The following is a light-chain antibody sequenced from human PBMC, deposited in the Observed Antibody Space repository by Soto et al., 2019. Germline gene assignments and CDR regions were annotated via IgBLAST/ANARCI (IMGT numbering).Light chain of an antibody. CDR1: SSNIGAGYD. CDR3: AAWDDSLNAVV. Sequence: QSVLTQPPSVSGAPGQRVTISCTGSSSNIGAGYDVHWYQQLPGTAPKLLIYTNHQRPSGVPDRFSGSKSGTSASLAISGLRSEDEANFYCAAWDDSLNAVVFGGGTKLTVL. J-gene: IGLJ2*01. V-gene: IGLV1-40*01. CDR2: TNH.